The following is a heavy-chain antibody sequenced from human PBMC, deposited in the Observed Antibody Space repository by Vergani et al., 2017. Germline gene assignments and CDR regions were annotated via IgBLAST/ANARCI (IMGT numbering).Heavy chain of an antibody. V-gene: IGHV4-34*01. J-gene: IGHJ4*02. CDR3: ARDLVDCSGGSCYSKYYFDY. CDR2: INHSGST. CDR1: GGSFSGYY. Sequence: QVQLQQWGAGLLKPSETLSLTCAVYGGSFSGYYWSWIRQPPGKGLEWIGEINHSGSTNYNPSLKSRVTISVDTSKNQFSLKLSSVTAADTAVYYCARDLVDCSGGSCYSKYYFDYWGQGTLVTVSS. D-gene: IGHD2-15*01.